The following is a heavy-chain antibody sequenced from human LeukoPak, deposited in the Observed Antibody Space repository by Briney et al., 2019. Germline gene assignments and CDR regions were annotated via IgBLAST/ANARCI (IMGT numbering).Heavy chain of an antibody. CDR3: AKATSYYGSGRFYFDY. CDR1: GFTFSSYA. CDR2: ISGSGGST. Sequence: PGGSLRLSCAASGFTFSSYAMSWVRQAPGKGLEWVSAISGSGGSTYYADSVKGRSTISRDNSKNTLYLQMNSLRAEDTAVYYCAKATSYYGSGRFYFDYWGQGTQVTVSP. V-gene: IGHV3-23*01. D-gene: IGHD3-10*01. J-gene: IGHJ4*02.